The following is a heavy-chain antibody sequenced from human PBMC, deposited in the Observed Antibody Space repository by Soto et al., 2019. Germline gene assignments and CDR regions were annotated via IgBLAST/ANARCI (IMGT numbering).Heavy chain of an antibody. D-gene: IGHD3-3*02. Sequence: PGESLKISCKGSGYSFNKYWIGWVRQMPGKGLEWMGIIYPGDSDTRYSPSFQGQVTISADKSISTAYLQWSSLKASDTAMYYCARSHFTIGMGTFDIWGQGTMVTVSS. CDR3: ARSHFTIGMGTFDI. J-gene: IGHJ3*02. CDR1: GYSFNKYW. CDR2: IYPGDSDT. V-gene: IGHV5-51*01.